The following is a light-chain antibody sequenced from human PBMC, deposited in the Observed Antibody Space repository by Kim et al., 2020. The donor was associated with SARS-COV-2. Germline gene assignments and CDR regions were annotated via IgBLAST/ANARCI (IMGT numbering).Light chain of an antibody. V-gene: IGLV2-23*02. CDR1: NSDIGAFNL. J-gene: IGLJ3*02. CDR3: CSFAGVFTV. CDR2: EVN. Sequence: QSALTQPASVSGSPGQSISISCTGTNSDIGAFNLVSWYQQFPGKAPKLILLEVNKRPSGISDRFSGSKSGNSASLTISGLQADDEADYYCCSFAGVFTVFGGGTRVTVL.